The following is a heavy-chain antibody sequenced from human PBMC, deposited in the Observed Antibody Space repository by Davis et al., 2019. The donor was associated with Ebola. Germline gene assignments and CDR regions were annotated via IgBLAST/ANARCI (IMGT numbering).Heavy chain of an antibody. Sequence: PSETLSLTCAVYGGSFSGYYWSWIRQPPGKGLEWIGEINHSGSSNYNPSLKSRVTISVDTSKNQFSLKLSSVTAADTAVYYCASCSGGSCYENWFDPWGQGTLVTVSS. CDR2: INHSGSS. J-gene: IGHJ5*02. CDR3: ASCSGGSCYENWFDP. V-gene: IGHV4-34*01. CDR1: GGSFSGYY. D-gene: IGHD2-15*01.